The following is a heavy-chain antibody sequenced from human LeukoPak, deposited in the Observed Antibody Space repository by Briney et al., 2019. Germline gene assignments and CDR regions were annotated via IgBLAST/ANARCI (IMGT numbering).Heavy chain of an antibody. D-gene: IGHD6-13*01. J-gene: IGHJ4*02. CDR2: IDGSGDDT. CDR3: AKDLGAAAGDDC. CDR1: GFTFRSYA. Sequence: PGGSLRLSCAASGFTFRSYAMSRVRQAPEKGLEWVSGIDGSGDDTYYADSVKGRFTISRDNSKNTLYLQMNSLRAEDTAVYYCAKDLGAAAGDDCWGQGALVTVSS. V-gene: IGHV3-23*01.